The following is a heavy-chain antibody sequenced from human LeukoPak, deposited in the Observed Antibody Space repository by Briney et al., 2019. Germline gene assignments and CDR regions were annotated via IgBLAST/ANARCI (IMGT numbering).Heavy chain of an antibody. D-gene: IGHD6-19*01. V-gene: IGHV4-39*07. J-gene: IGHJ5*02. CDR2: INHSGST. CDR3: ARSDSSGWRYNWFDP. CDR1: GGSISSSSYY. Sequence: SETLSLTCTVSGGSISSSSYYWGWIRQPPGKGLEWIGEINHSGSTNYNPSLKSRVTISVDTSKNQFSLKLSSVTAADTAVYYCARSDSSGWRYNWFDPWGQGTLVTVSS.